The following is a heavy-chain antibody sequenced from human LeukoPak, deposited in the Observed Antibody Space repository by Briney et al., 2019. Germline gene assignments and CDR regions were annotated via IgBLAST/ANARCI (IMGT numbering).Heavy chain of an antibody. D-gene: IGHD3-10*01. Sequence: GGSLRLSCAASGFTFSSYWMSLVRQAPGKGLEWVANIKQDGSEKYYVDSVKGRFTISRDNAKNSLYLQMNSLGAEDTAVYYCAKLMSRIQYYYGSGSYSHDYWGQGTLVTVSS. CDR2: IKQDGSEK. CDR1: GFTFSSYW. V-gene: IGHV3-7*01. J-gene: IGHJ4*02. CDR3: AKLMSRIQYYYGSGSYSHDY.